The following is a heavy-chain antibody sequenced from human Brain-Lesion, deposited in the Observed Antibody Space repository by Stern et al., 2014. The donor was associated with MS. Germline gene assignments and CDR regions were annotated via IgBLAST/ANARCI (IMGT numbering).Heavy chain of an antibody. CDR3: ARDQRGITIFGVVTDYYYLGMDV. Sequence: AQLVESGAEVKKPGASVKVSCKTSGYIFTGYSIHWVRQAPGQGLEWMAWINPTTGGTKYAQKFQGRVTMSRDTSISTAYVELSSLTSDDTAVYYCARDQRGITIFGVVTDYYYLGMDVWGQGTTVTVSS. V-gene: IGHV1-2*02. CDR2: INPTTGGT. CDR1: GYIFTGYS. J-gene: IGHJ6*02. D-gene: IGHD3-3*01.